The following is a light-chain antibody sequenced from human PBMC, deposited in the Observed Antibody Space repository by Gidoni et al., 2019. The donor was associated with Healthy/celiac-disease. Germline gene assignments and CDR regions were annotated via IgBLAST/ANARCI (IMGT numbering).Light chain of an antibody. CDR3: QSYDSSLSAVV. CDR2: GNS. Sequence: QSVLTQPPSVSGAPGQRVTISCTGSSSNIGAGYDVHWYQQLPGTAPKLLIYGNSNRPSGVPDRFSGSPSGTSASLAITGLQAEDEADYYCQSYDSSLSAVVFGGGTKLTVL. CDR1: SSNIGAGYD. V-gene: IGLV1-40*01. J-gene: IGLJ2*01.